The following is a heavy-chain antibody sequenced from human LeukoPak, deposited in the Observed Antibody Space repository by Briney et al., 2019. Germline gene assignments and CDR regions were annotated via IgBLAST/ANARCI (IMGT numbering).Heavy chain of an antibody. CDR1: GFTVSSNY. D-gene: IGHD6-6*01. Sequence: GGSLRLSCAASGFTVSSNYMSWVRQAPGKGLEWVSVIYSGGSTYYADSVKGRFTISRDNSKNTLYLQVSSLRAEDTAVYYCAKDMYGSSSGYFDYWGQGTLVTVSS. V-gene: IGHV3-53*01. CDR2: IYSGGST. J-gene: IGHJ4*02. CDR3: AKDMYGSSSGYFDY.